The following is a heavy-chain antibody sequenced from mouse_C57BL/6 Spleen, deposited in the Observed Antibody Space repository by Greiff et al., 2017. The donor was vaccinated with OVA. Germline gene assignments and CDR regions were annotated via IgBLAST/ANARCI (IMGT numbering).Heavy chain of an antibody. D-gene: IGHD2-4*01. J-gene: IGHJ4*01. CDR2: INPNNGGT. V-gene: IGHV1-26*01. Sequence: EVQLHQSGPELVKPGASVKISCKASGYTFTDYYMNWVKQSHGKSLEWIGDINPNNGGTSYNQKFKGKATLTVDKSSSTSYMELRSLTSEDSAVYYCASYDYLYYYAMDYWGQGTSVTVSA. CDR3: ASYDYLYYYAMDY. CDR1: GYTFTDYY.